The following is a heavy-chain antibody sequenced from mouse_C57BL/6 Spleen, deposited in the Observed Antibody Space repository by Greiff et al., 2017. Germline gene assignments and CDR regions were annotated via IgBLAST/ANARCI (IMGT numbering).Heavy chain of an antibody. CDR2: IYPGDGDT. J-gene: IGHJ3*01. D-gene: IGHD2-4*01. Sequence: LKQSGASVKISCKASGYAFSSYWMNWVKQRPGKGLEWIGQIYPGDGDTNYNGKFKGKATLTADKSSSTAYMQLSSLTSEDSAVYFCARDDYEGHLFAYWGQGTLVTVSA. CDR1: GYAFSSYW. CDR3: ARDDYEGHLFAY. V-gene: IGHV1-80*01.